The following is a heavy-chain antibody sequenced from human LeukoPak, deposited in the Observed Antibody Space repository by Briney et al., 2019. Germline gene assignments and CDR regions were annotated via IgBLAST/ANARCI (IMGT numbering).Heavy chain of an antibody. J-gene: IGHJ4*02. V-gene: IGHV3-74*01. CDR3: AKDGGYCSGGSCALDY. CDR1: GFTFSTYW. Sequence: GGSLRLSCAASGFTFSTYWMHWVRQAPGKGLVWVSCINSDGSSPSYADSVKGRFTISRDNAKNTVYLQMNSLRAEDTAVYYCAKDGGYCSGGSCALDYWGQGTLVTVSS. D-gene: IGHD2-15*01. CDR2: INSDGSSP.